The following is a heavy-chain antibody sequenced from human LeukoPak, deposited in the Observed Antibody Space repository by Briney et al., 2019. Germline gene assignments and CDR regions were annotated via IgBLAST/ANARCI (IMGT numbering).Heavy chain of an antibody. Sequence: SETLSLTCAVYGGSFSGYYWSWIRQPPGKGLEWIGEINHSGSTNYNPSLKSRVTISVDTSKNQFSLKLSSVTAADTAVYYCARGSYCSSTSCYQAANNWFDPWGQGTLVTVSS. J-gene: IGHJ5*02. CDR3: ARGSYCSSTSCYQAANNWFDP. D-gene: IGHD2-2*01. CDR2: INHSGST. V-gene: IGHV4-34*01. CDR1: GGSFSGYY.